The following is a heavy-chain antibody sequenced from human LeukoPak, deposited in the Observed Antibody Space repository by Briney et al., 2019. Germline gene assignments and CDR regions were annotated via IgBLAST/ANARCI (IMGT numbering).Heavy chain of an antibody. Sequence: ASVKVSCKASGYTFTSYDINWVRQATGQGLEWMGWMNPNSGNTGYAQKFQGRVTMTRNTSISTAYMELSSLRSEDTAVYYCARESGSGWPLYYYYGMDVWGPGTTVTVSS. CDR2: MNPNSGNT. J-gene: IGHJ6*02. CDR3: ARESGSGWPLYYYYGMDV. D-gene: IGHD6-19*01. CDR1: GYTFTSYD. V-gene: IGHV1-8*01.